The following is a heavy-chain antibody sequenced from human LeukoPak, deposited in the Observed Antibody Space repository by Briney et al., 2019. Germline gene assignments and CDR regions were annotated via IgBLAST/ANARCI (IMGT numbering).Heavy chain of an antibody. Sequence: PSETLSLTCTVSGGSISSYYWSWIRQPPGKGLEWIGYIHYSGSTNYNPSLKSRVTISVDTSKNQFSLKLSSVTAADTAVYFCARDLPYYDSSGYSIIDAFDVWGQGTMSPSPQ. J-gene: IGHJ3*01. CDR2: IHYSGST. V-gene: IGHV4-59*01. CDR1: GGSISSYY. CDR3: ARDLPYYDSSGYSIIDAFDV. D-gene: IGHD3-22*01.